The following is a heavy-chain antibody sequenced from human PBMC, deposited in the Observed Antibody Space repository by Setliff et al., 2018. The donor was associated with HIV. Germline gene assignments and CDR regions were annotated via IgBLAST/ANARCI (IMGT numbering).Heavy chain of an antibody. CDR2: IIPIFGTA. J-gene: IGHJ3*02. CDR3: ARDGSSTWTGVRAFDI. V-gene: IGHV1-69*13. D-gene: IGHD6-13*01. CDR1: GGTFSSYA. Sequence: SVKVSCKASGGTFSSYAITWVRQAPGQGLEWMGGIIPIFGTANYAQKFQGRVTITADESTSTAYMELSSLRSEDTAEYYCARDGSSTWTGVRAFDIWGQGAMVTVSS.